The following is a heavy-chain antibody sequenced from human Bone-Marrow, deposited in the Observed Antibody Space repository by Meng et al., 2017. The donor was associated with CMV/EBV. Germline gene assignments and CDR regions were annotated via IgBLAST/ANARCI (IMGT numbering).Heavy chain of an antibody. V-gene: IGHV4-31*03. D-gene: IGHD5-12*01. CDR1: GGSISSSSYY. CDR2: IYYSGST. CDR3: ARARDDSGYGPLGVFDY. J-gene: IGHJ4*02. Sequence: SETLSLTCTVSGGSISSSSYYWGWIRQHPGKGLEWIGYIYYSGSTYYNPSLKSRVTISVDTSKNQFSLKLSSVTAADTAAYYCARARDDSGYGPLGVFDYWGQGTLVTVSS.